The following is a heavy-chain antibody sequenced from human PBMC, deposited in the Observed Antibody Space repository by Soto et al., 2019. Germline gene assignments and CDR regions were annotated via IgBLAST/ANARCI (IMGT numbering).Heavy chain of an antibody. CDR2: TRNKANSYTT. J-gene: IGHJ4*02. D-gene: IGHD2-15*01. CDR1: GFTCSDHY. CDR3: VSRYCSGGSCPIHFDY. V-gene: IGHV3-72*01. Sequence: GGSLRLSCAASGFTCSDHYMDWVRQAPGKGLEWVGRTRNKANSYTTEYAASVKGRFTISRDDSKNSLYLQMNSLKTEDTAVYYCVSRYCSGGSCPIHFDYWGQGTLVTVSS.